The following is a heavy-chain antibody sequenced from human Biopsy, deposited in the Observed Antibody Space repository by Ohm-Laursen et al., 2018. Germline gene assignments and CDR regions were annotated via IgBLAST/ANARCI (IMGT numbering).Heavy chain of an antibody. CDR2: ISPYNGDT. D-gene: IGHD3-3*01. CDR1: GHTFTNYG. V-gene: IGHV1-18*01. CDR3: ARDRWPHVTLLGLVVFDF. Sequence: VASVKVSCKASGHTFTNYGISWVRQAPGQGLEWMGWISPYNGDTDYAQKLQGRVTMTTDTSTSTAYMDLRSLRSDDTAVCYCARDRWPHVTLLGLVVFDFWGQGTLVIVSS. J-gene: IGHJ4*02.